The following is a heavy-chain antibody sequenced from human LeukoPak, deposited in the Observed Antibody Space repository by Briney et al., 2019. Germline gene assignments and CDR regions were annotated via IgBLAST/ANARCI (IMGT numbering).Heavy chain of an antibody. CDR2: IYYSGST. CDR3: ARHARHGLAEFDY. J-gene: IGHJ4*02. D-gene: IGHD5-24*01. V-gene: IGHV4-39*01. Sequence: SETLSLTCTVSGGSISSSSYYWGCIRQPPGKGLGWIGSIYYSGSTYYNPSLKSRVTISVDTSKNQFSLRLNSVAAADTAMYYCARHARHGLAEFDYWGQGTPVTVSS. CDR1: GGSISSSSYY.